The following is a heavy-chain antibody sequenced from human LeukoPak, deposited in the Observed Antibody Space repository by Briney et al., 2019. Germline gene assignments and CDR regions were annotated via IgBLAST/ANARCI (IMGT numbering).Heavy chain of an antibody. Sequence: GESLKISCKGSGYSFTSYWIGWVRQMPGKGLEWMGIIYPGDSDTRYSPSFQGQVTISADKSISTAYLQWSSLKAPDTAMYYCARHPIPKKYCSGGSCYDNYFDYWGQGTLVTVSS. D-gene: IGHD2-15*01. CDR1: GYSFTSYW. CDR2: IYPGDSDT. J-gene: IGHJ4*02. CDR3: ARHPIPKKYCSGGSCYDNYFDY. V-gene: IGHV5-51*01.